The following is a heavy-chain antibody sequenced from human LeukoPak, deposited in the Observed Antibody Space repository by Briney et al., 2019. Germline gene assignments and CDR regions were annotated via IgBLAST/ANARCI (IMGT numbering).Heavy chain of an antibody. V-gene: IGHV4-4*02. D-gene: IGHD3-22*01. CDR2: IYHSGST. J-gene: IGHJ4*02. Sequence: SGTLSLTCAVSGGSISSSNWWSWVRQPPGKGLEWIGEIYHSGSTNYNPSLKSRVTISVDKSKNQFSLKLSSVTAADTAVYYCASGGPAEYYYDSSGYFDYWGQGTLVTVSS. CDR1: GGSISSSNW. CDR3: ASGGPAEYYYDSSGYFDY.